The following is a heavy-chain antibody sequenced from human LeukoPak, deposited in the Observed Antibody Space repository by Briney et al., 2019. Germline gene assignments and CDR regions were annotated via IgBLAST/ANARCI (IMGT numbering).Heavy chain of an antibody. V-gene: IGHV3-30*03. D-gene: IGHD1-26*01. Sequence: PGGSLRLSCAAYGFTFSSYGMHWARQAPGKGLEWVAVISYDGSNKYYADSVKGRFTISRDNSKNTLYLQMNSLRAEDTAVYYCASGSYGNWYFDLWGRGTLVTVSS. CDR2: ISYDGSNK. CDR3: ASGSYGNWYFDL. J-gene: IGHJ2*01. CDR1: GFTFSSYG.